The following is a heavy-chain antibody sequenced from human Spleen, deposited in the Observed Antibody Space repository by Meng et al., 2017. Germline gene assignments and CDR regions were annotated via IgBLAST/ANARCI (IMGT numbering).Heavy chain of an antibody. CDR3: AKDRGNAWRTASLFDH. J-gene: IGHJ5*02. V-gene: IGHV3-48*01. D-gene: IGHD3-10*01. Sequence: GESLKIPCAASGFTFSSYSMNWVRQAPGKGLEWVSYINSSGSTLYYGDSVKGRFTISRDKSKNMLYLLMNSQRAEDTAVYYCAKDRGNAWRTASLFDHWGQGNLVTVFS. CDR2: INSSGSTL. CDR1: GFTFSSYS.